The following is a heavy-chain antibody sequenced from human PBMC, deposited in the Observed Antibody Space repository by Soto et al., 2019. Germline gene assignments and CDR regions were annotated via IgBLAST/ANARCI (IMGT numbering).Heavy chain of an antibody. D-gene: IGHD4-17*01. CDR3: ARSPEATVKAFDY. CDR2: IYYSGST. CDR1: GGSISSGGYY. Sequence: QVQLQESGPGLVKPSQTLSLTCTVSGGSISSGGYYWSWIRQHPGKRLEWFGYIYYSGSTYYNLYLRSRVSISVDTSKKQFSLKLSSVTAADAAVYYCARSPEATVKAFDYWGQGTLVTVSS. J-gene: IGHJ4*02. V-gene: IGHV4-31*03.